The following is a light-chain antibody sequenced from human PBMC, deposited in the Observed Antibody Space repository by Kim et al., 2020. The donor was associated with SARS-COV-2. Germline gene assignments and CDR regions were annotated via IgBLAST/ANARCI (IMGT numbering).Light chain of an antibody. CDR2: DVS. CDR1: SSDVGGYHY. J-gene: IGLJ2*01. CDR3: CSSAGGYSWV. V-gene: IGLV2-11*01. Sequence: GHSFTISSTGTSSDVGGYHYVSWYHQNPGKAPKLLISDVSKWPSGVRDRFSGSKSGNKASLTISGLQAEDKVDYYCCSSAGGYSWVFGGGTQLTV.